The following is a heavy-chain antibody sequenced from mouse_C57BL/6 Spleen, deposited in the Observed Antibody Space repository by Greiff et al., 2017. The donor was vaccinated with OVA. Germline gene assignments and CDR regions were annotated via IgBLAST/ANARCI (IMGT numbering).Heavy chain of an antibody. Sequence: QVQLQQSGAELVRPGASVTLSCKASGYTFTDYEMHWVKQTPVHGLGWIGAIDPETGGTAYNQKFKGKAILTADKSSSTAYMELRSLTSEDSAVYYCTISGWNYWGQGTTLTVSS. J-gene: IGHJ2*01. V-gene: IGHV1-15*01. CDR1: GYTFTDYE. CDR2: IDPETGGT. D-gene: IGHD2-3*01. CDR3: TISGWNY.